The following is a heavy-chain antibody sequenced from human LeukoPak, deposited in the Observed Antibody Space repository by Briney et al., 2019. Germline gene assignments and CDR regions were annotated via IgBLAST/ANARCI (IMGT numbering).Heavy chain of an antibody. CDR2: ISSNGGST. V-gene: IGHV3-64*01. CDR3: ARDSASYPFDI. D-gene: IGHD3-16*01. J-gene: IGHJ3*02. CDR1: GFTFSSYA. Sequence: GGSLRLSCAASGFTFSSYAMHWVRQAPGKGLEYVSAISSNGGSTYYANSVKGRFTISRDNSKNTLYLQMGSLRAEDVAVYYCARDSASYPFDIWGQGTMVTVSS.